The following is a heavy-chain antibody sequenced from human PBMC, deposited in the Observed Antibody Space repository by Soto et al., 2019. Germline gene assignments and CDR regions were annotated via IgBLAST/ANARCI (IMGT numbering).Heavy chain of an antibody. J-gene: IGHJ4*02. Sequence: SETLYLTCAVYGGSFSGYYWSWIRQPPGKGLEWIGEINHSGSTNYNPSLKSRVTISVDTSKNQFSLKLSSVTAADTAVYYCARVGYYDSNKYYFDYWGQGTLVTVSS. CDR3: ARVGYYDSNKYYFDY. CDR1: GGSFSGYY. D-gene: IGHD3-22*01. V-gene: IGHV4-34*01. CDR2: INHSGST.